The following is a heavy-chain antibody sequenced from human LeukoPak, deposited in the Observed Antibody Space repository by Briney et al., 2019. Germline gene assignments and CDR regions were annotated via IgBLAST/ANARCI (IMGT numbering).Heavy chain of an antibody. Sequence: GGSLRLSCAASGFTFSSYAMSWVRQAPGKGLEWVSAISGSGSSTDYADSVKGRFTISRDNSENIVYLQMDSLRAEDTAVYYCARSSAWYYFDYWGQGTLVTVSS. CDR1: GFTFSSYA. D-gene: IGHD6-13*01. CDR3: ARSSAWYYFDY. J-gene: IGHJ4*02. V-gene: IGHV3-23*01. CDR2: ISGSGSST.